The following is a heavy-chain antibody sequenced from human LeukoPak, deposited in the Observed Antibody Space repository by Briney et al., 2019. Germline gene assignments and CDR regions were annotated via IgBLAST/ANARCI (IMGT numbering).Heavy chain of an antibody. CDR3: ARDRRDGYNRGLFDY. D-gene: IGHD5-24*01. V-gene: IGHV3-21*01. CDR2: ISSSSSYI. Sequence: PGGSLRLSCAASRFTFSSYSMNWVRQAPGKGLEWVSSISSSSSYIYYADSVKGRFTISRDNAKNSLYLQMNSLRAEDTAVYYCARDRRDGYNRGLFDYWGQGTLVTVSS. J-gene: IGHJ4*02. CDR1: RFTFSSYS.